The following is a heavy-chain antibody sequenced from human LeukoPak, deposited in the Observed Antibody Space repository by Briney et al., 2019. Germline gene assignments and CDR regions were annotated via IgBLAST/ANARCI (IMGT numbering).Heavy chain of an antibody. CDR1: GGSFSGYY. CDR3: ARGRGRSSSGRYRWFDP. CDR2: INHSGST. V-gene: IGHV4-34*01. J-gene: IGHJ5*02. Sequence: SETLSLTCAVYGGSFSGYYWSWIRQPPGKGLEWIGEINHSGSTNYNPSLKSRVTISVDTSKSQFSLKLSSVTAADTAVYYCARGRGRSSSGRYRWFDPWDQGTLVTVSS. D-gene: IGHD6-19*01.